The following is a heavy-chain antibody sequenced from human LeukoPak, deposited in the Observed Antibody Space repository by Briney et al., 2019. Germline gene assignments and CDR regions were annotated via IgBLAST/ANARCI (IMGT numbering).Heavy chain of an antibody. D-gene: IGHD5-18*01. CDR1: GYTFTSYY. V-gene: IGHV1-2*02. CDR3: ARDRYTAMVRVFDY. Sequence: ASVKVSCKASGYTFTSYYMHWVRQAPGQGLEWMGWINPNSGGTNYAQKFQGRVTMTRDTSISTAYMELSRLRSDDTAVYYCARDRYTAMVRVFDYWGQGTLVTVSS. CDR2: INPNSGGT. J-gene: IGHJ4*02.